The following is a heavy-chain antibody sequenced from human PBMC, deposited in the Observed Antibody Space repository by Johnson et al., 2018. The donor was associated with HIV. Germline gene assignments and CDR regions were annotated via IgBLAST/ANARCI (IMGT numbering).Heavy chain of an antibody. V-gene: IGHV3-20*04. CDR3: ARDRGQRAPLCAFDI. CDR2: INWNGGST. Sequence: VQLVESGGGVVQPGRSLRLSCAASGFTFSSYDMHWVRQATGKGLEWVSGINWNGGSTGYADSVKGRFTISRDNAKNSLYLQMNSLRAEDTALYYCARDRGQRAPLCAFDIWGQGTMVTVSS. CDR1: GFTFSSYD. D-gene: IGHD3-10*01. J-gene: IGHJ3*02.